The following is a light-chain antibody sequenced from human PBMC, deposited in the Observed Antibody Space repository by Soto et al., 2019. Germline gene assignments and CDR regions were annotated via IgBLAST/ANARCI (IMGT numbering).Light chain of an antibody. Sequence: EIVLTQSPVTLSLSPGDRATLSCRASQSVSSSYLAWYQQKPGQAPGLLIYGASSRATGIPDRFSGSGSGTDFTLTISRLEPEDFAVYYCQQYSRSPWTFGQGTKVDIK. CDR2: GAS. V-gene: IGKV3-20*01. J-gene: IGKJ1*01. CDR3: QQYSRSPWT. CDR1: QSVSSSY.